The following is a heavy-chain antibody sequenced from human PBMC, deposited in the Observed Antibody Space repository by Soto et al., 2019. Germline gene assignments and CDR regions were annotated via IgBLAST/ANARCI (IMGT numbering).Heavy chain of an antibody. CDR3: AKDRRATGKWFYYYGMDV. V-gene: IGHV3-30*18. J-gene: IGHJ6*02. Sequence: GGSLRLSCAASGFTFSSYGMHWVRQAPGKGLEWVAVISYDGSNKYYADSVKGRFTISRDNSKNTLYLQMNSLRAEDTAVYYCAKDRRATGKWFYYYGMDVWGQGTTVTVSS. CDR1: GFTFSSYG. CDR2: ISYDGSNK. D-gene: IGHD3-22*01.